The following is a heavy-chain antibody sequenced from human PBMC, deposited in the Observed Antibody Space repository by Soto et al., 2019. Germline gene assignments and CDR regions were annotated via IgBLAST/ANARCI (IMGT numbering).Heavy chain of an antibody. J-gene: IGHJ5*02. CDR1: EGTLNYYA. Sequence: VQPVQSGPEVKKPGSSVKVSCKVSEGTLNYYAISWVRQAPGQGLEWIGGIIPILGTSNYAQKFRGRVTMTADEYRSTSYMELSSLRSQDTAVYYCARDPRYCSGAGCYSVVLRDHWGQGPLVTVSS. V-gene: IGHV1-69*01. D-gene: IGHD2-15*01. CDR3: ARDPRYCSGAGCYSVVLRDH. CDR2: IIPILGTS.